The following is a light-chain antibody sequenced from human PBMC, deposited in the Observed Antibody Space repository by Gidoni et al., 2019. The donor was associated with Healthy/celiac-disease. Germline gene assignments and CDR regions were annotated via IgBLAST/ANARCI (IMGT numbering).Light chain of an antibody. V-gene: IGKV1-8*01. CDR3: QQYYSYPI. CDR1: QGISSY. Sequence: AIRMTQSPSSFSASTGDRVTITCRASQGISSYLAWYQQKPGKAPKLLIYAASTLQSGVPSRFSGSGSGTDFTLTISCLQSEDFASYYCQQYYSYPIFXGXTKVEIK. CDR2: AAS. J-gene: IGKJ4*01.